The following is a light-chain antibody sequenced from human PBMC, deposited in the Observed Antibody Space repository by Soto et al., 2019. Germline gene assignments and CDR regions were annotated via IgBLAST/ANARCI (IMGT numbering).Light chain of an antibody. CDR2: RAS. V-gene: IGKV3-15*01. J-gene: IGKJ2*01. CDR1: QSVSSY. Sequence: EIVMTQSPATLSVSPGGRATLSCRASQSVSSYLAWYQQRPGQPPRLLIYRASTRATGIPARFSGSGSGTEFSLTISSLQSEDFAVYYCQQYSTWPPRYTFGQVTKLEI. CDR3: QQYSTWPPRYT.